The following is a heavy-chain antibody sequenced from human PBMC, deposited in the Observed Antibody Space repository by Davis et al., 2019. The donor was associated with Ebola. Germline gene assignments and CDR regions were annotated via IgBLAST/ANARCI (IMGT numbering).Heavy chain of an antibody. V-gene: IGHV4-59*01. CDR1: GGSIRSYF. CDR2: IYYSGST. D-gene: IGHD3-3*01. CDR3: ARGDFWSGYPHDY. J-gene: IGHJ4*02. Sequence: PSETLSLTCIVSGGSIRSYFWTWIRQPPGKGLEWVGNIYYSGSTNYNPSLKSRVTMSIDTSNNQFSLRLSSVTAADTAVYYCARGDFWSGYPHDYWGRGTLVTVSS.